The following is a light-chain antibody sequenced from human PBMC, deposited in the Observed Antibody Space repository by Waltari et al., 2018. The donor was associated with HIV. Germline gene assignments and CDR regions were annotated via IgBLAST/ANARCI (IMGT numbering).Light chain of an antibody. CDR2: EDS. CDR3: YSTDNSGTHIRV. V-gene: IGLV3-10*01. CDR1: SLPKYF. J-gene: IGLJ2*01. Sequence: SYELPQPPSVSVSPGPTARIPCPCDSLPKYFAYLYQQKSGQAPVLVIYEDSKRPSGIPQRFSGSSSGTMATLTISGAQVADEADYYCYSTDNSGTHIRVFGGGTKLTVL.